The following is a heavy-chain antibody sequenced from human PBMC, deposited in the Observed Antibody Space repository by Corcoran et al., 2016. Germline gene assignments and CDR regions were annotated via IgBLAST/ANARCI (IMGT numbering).Heavy chain of an antibody. CDR2: ISYDGSNK. CDR1: GFTFSSYG. V-gene: IGHV3-30*18. CDR3: AKDKGAYCGGDCPGAFDY. Sequence: QVQLVESGGGVVQPGRSLRLSCAASGFTFSSYGMHWVRQAPGKGLEWVAVISYDGSNKYYADSVKGRFTISRDNSKNTLYLQMNSLRAEDTAVYYCAKDKGAYCGGDCPGAFDYWGQGTLVTVSS. J-gene: IGHJ4*02. D-gene: IGHD2-21*02.